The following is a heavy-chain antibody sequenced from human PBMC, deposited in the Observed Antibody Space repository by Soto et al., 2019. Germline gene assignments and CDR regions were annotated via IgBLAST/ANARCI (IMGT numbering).Heavy chain of an antibody. CDR1: GFAFDDYG. V-gene: IGHV3-23*01. D-gene: IGHD3-22*01. J-gene: IGHJ4*02. CDR3: AKNPGYYYDSTGYHFDY. Sequence: PGGSLRLSCAASGFAFDDYGMSWVRQPPGKGLEWVAGISYGGGTTYYADSVKGRFTISRDNSKNTLYLQMNSLRAEDTAVYYCAKNPGYYYDSTGYHFDYWGQGTLVTVSS. CDR2: ISYGGGTT.